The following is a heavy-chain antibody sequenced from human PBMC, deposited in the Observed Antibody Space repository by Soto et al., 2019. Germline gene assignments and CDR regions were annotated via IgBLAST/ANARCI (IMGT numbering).Heavy chain of an antibody. J-gene: IGHJ5*02. CDR2: IYYSGST. V-gene: IGHV4-39*01. CDR3: ASQKSYCGGDCYPTRVYNLFDP. Sequence: PALNCTVSGASISHEYYYGGWLSKPPGKGMEWIGSIYYSGSTYYNPSLKSRVTISVDTSKNQFSLKLSSVTAADTAVYYCASQKSYCGGDCYPTRVYNLFDPWGQGTLVPV. CDR1: GASISHEYYY. D-gene: IGHD2-21*02.